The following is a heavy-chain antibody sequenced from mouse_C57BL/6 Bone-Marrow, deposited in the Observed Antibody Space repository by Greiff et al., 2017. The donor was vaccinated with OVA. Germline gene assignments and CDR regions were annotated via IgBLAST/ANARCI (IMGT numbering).Heavy chain of an antibody. J-gene: IGHJ3*01. Sequence: VQLQQPGAELVTPGASVKMSCKASGYTFTSYWITWVKQRPGQGLEWIGDIYPGSGSTNYNAKFKIKATLTVDTSSSTAYMQLSSLTSEDSAVYDCARSGLVSAWFAYWGQGTLVTVSA. D-gene: IGHD6-2*01. CDR1: GYTFTSYW. V-gene: IGHV1-55*01. CDR3: ARSGLVSAWFAY. CDR2: IYPGSGST.